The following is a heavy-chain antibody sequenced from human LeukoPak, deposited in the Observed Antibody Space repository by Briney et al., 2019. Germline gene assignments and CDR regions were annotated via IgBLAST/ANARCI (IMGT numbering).Heavy chain of an antibody. CDR3: ATAERYCSSTSCPPWYFDY. Sequence: GGSLRLSCAASGFTLSSYAMGWVRQAPGKGLEWVSAISGSGGSTYYADSVKGRFTISRDNSKNTLYLQMNSLRAEDTAVYYCATAERYCSSTSCPPWYFDYWGQGTLVTASS. CDR2: ISGSGGST. V-gene: IGHV3-23*01. CDR1: GFTLSSYA. J-gene: IGHJ4*02. D-gene: IGHD2-2*01.